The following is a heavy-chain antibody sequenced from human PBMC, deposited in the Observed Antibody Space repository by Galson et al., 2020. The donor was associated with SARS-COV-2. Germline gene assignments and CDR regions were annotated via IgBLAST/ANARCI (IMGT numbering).Heavy chain of an antibody. CDR3: ARDSDIVVVPAAIGQRYYYYYYMDV. V-gene: IGHV3-21*01. J-gene: IGHJ6*03. CDR2: ISSSSSYI. CDR1: GFTFSSYS. D-gene: IGHD2-2*02. Sequence: NSGGSLRLSCAASGFTFSSYSMNWVRQAPGKGLEWVSSISSSSSYIYYADSVKGRFTISRDNAKNSLYLQMNSLRAEDTAVYYCARDSDIVVVPAAIGQRYYYYYYMDVWGKGTTVTVSS.